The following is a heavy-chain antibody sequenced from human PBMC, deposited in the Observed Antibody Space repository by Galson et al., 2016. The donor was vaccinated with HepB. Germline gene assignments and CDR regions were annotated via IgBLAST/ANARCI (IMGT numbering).Heavy chain of an antibody. CDR3: ASLPDCSGNTCYTILDY. D-gene: IGHD2-15*01. CDR1: GFTLSRYW. V-gene: IGHV3-74*01. J-gene: IGHJ4*02. CDR2: INYDGSIT. Sequence: SLRLSCAASGFTLSRYWMHWVRQSPGKGLLWVSRINYDGSITDYADSVKGRFTISRDNAKNTLYLQVNSLRAEDTAVYYCASLPDCSGNTCYTILDYWGQGTLVTVSS.